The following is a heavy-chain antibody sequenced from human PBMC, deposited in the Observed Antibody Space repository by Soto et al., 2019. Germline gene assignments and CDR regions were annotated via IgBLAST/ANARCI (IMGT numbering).Heavy chain of an antibody. Sequence: PGGSMRVSWAAAGCTFIDYCRSWVRQATGKGLEWVSAISGSSSCTYYADSVRGRFTISRDNSKNTLYLQMNSLRAEDTAVYYCAKDRLRLAYWGQETLVTVSS. CDR3: AKDRLRLAY. J-gene: IGHJ4*02. D-gene: IGHD6-19*01. CDR2: ISGSSSCT. CDR1: GCTFIDYC. V-gene: IGHV3-23*01.